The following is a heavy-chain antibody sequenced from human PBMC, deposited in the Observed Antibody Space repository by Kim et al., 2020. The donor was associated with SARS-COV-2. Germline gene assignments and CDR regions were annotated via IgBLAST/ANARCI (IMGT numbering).Heavy chain of an antibody. Sequence: ASVKVSCKAFGYMFSTHGITWLRQAPGQGLEYMGWVNPNNGNTEYAHKFQGRVTMTTDTSTRTAYMHLWSLTSDDTAVYYCARGSAWPKIDYWGQGTLVTVSS. CDR3: ARGSAWPKIDY. CDR2: VNPNNGNT. D-gene: IGHD6-25*01. V-gene: IGHV1-18*04. CDR1: GYMFSTHG. J-gene: IGHJ4*02.